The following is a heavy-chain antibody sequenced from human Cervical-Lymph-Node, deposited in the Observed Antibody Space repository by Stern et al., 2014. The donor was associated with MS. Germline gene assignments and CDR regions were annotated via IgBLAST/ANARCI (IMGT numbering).Heavy chain of an antibody. D-gene: IGHD3-3*01. J-gene: IGHJ4*01. Sequence: QLVQSGAEAKAPGASMKVSCRASGYIFTDYYLHWVRQAPGQGLEWLGCINPNSGGTNYAQNFQGRVTMTRDTSISTAYMELRWLGYADTAVYYCARGSGTAYDLRGDYWGQGTLVTVSS. CDR1: GYIFTDYY. CDR3: ARGSGTAYDLRGDY. V-gene: IGHV1-2*02. CDR2: INPNSGGT.